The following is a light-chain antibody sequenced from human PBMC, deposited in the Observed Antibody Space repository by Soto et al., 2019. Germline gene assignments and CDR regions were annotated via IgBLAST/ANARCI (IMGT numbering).Light chain of an antibody. Sequence: EIVLTQSPGTLSLSPGERATLSCRASQSVSSSYLAWYQQKPGQAPRLLIYGASSRATGIPDRFSGSGSGTDFTLTTSRLEPENFAVYYCHQYGSSLPYTFGQGTKLEIK. J-gene: IGKJ2*01. CDR1: QSVSSSY. CDR2: GAS. V-gene: IGKV3-20*01. CDR3: HQYGSSLPYT.